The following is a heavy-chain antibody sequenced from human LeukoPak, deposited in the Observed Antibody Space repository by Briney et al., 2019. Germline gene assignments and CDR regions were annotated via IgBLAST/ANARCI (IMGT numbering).Heavy chain of an antibody. CDR1: GFTFNTYA. V-gene: IGHV3-30-3*01. J-gene: IGHJ4*02. Sequence: GGSLRLSCAASGFTFNTYAMSWVRQAPGKGLEWVAVISYDGSNKYYADSVKGRFTISRDNSKNTLYLQMNSLRAEDTAVYYCARGTSGYSSFDYWGQGTLVTVSS. CDR3: ARGTSGYSSFDY. D-gene: IGHD3-3*01. CDR2: ISYDGSNK.